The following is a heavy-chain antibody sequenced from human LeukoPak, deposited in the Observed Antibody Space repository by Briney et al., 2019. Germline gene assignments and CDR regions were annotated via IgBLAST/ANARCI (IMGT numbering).Heavy chain of an antibody. Sequence: ASVKVSCKASGYTVTGYYMHWVRQAPGQGLEWMGWINPNSGGTNYAQKFQGRVTMTRDTSISTAYMELSRLRSDDTAVYYCARIVPSGYYTAIDYYFDCWGQGTLVTVSS. CDR3: ARIVPSGYYTAIDYYFDC. D-gene: IGHD3-3*01. V-gene: IGHV1-2*02. CDR1: GYTVTGYY. CDR2: INPNSGGT. J-gene: IGHJ4*02.